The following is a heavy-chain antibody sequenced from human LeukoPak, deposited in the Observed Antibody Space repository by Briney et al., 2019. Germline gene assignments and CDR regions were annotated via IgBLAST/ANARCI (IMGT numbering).Heavy chain of an antibody. CDR2: FDPEDGET. Sequence: ASVKVSCKVSGYTLTELSMHWVRQAPGKGLEWMGGFDPEDGETIYAQKFQGRVTMTEDTSTDTAYMELSSLRSEDTAVYYCATPPIRSYQTGYYFDYGGQGTLVTVSA. D-gene: IGHD1-26*01. J-gene: IGHJ4*02. CDR1: GYTLTELS. CDR3: ATPPIRSYQTGYYFDY. V-gene: IGHV1-24*01.